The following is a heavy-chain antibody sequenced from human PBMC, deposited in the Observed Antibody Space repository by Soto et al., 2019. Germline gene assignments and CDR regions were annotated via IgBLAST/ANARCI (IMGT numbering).Heavy chain of an antibody. CDR3: AKEMVAAAYVETSPFDL. J-gene: IGHJ4*02. CDR2: ISGSGGST. V-gene: IGHV3-23*01. Sequence: PGGSLRLSCAASGFTFSSYAMSWVRQAPGKGLEWVSAISGSGGSTYYADSVKGRFSISRDNSKNMLYLHMNSLRVEDTVTYYCAKEMVAAAYVETSPFDLWGQGTLVTVSS. D-gene: IGHD2-15*01. CDR1: GFTFSSYA.